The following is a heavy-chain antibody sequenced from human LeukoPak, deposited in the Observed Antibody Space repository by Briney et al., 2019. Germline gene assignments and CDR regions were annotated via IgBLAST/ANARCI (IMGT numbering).Heavy chain of an antibody. V-gene: IGHV4-59*12. CDR3: ARDMVRGVTPDY. Sequence: SETLSLTCTVSGGSISSYYWSWIRQPPGKGLEWIGSIYYSGSTYYNPSLKSRVTISVDTSKNQFSLKLSSVTAADTAVYYCARDMVRGVTPDYWGQGTLVTVSS. J-gene: IGHJ4*02. D-gene: IGHD3-10*01. CDR2: IYYSGST. CDR1: GGSISSYY.